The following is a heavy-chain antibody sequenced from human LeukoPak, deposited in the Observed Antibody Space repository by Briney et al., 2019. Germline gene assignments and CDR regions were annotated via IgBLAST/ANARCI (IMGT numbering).Heavy chain of an antibody. D-gene: IGHD3-9*01. V-gene: IGHV3-23*01. CDR3: AKAAHDILTGYSPDVFDI. CDR2: ISGNVDST. J-gene: IGHJ3*02. Sequence: GGSLRLSCAASGFTFSNYAMSWVRQTPGKGLEWVSGISGNVDSTFYADSVNGRFTISRDNSKNTLYLQINSLRAEDTAKYYCAKAAHDILTGYSPDVFDIWGQGTMVTPPS. CDR1: GFTFSNYA.